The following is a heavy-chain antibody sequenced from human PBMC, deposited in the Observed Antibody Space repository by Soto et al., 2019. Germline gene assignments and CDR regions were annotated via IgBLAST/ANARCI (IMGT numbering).Heavy chain of an antibody. V-gene: IGHV3-33*01. D-gene: IGHD6-6*01. J-gene: IGHJ6*02. CDR2: IRYDGSRK. Sequence: VRCVIKDQGKGLEWVSVIRYDGSRKYYVDTVKGRFTISRDNSKNTVHLQMNSLRVEDTAVFFFLAADHGVSSFHYVLDVWGQRTTVTVSS. CDR3: LAADHGVSSFHYVLDV.